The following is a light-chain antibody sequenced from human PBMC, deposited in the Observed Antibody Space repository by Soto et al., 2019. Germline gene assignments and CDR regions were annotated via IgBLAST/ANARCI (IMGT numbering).Light chain of an antibody. Sequence: EIVLTQSPGTLSLSPGERATLSCRASQSVARNLAWYQQKPGQAPRLLIYAASTRATGTPARFSGSGSGTDFTLPISSLEPEDFAVYYCQQRGDWPLYTFGQGTKVDI. CDR1: QSVARN. CDR3: QQRGDWPLYT. J-gene: IGKJ2*01. CDR2: AAS. V-gene: IGKV3-11*01.